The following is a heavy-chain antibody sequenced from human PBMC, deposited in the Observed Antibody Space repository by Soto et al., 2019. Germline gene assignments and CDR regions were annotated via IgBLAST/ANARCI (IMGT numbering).Heavy chain of an antibody. D-gene: IGHD3-22*01. CDR2: IYYSGNT. CDR3: ARAPGAYYHSSGSIYFDY. Sequence: TLSLTCTVSGVSISSGGYYWSWIRQHPGKGLEWIGYIYYSGNTYYNPSLKSRVAISVDTSKNQFSLKLSSVTAADTAVYYCARAPGAYYHSSGSIYFDYWGQGPLVTLS. J-gene: IGHJ4*02. V-gene: IGHV4-31*03. CDR1: GVSISSGGYY.